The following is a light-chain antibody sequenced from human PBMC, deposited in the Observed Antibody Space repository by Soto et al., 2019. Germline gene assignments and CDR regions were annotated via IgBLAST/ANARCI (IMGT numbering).Light chain of an antibody. J-gene: IGKJ1*01. CDR3: QQHNSWPRT. CDR2: AAS. CDR1: QSVSIY. Sequence: EVVMTQSPATLSVSPGERATLSCRASQSVSIYLAWYQQKPGQAPRPLIYAASTRATGIPARFTGSGSGTEFTLNISSLQSEDVAVYYCQQHNSWPRTFGQGTKVDIK. V-gene: IGKV3-15*01.